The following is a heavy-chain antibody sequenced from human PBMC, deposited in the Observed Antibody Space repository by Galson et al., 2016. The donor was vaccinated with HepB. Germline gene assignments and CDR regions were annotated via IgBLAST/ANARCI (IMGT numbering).Heavy chain of an antibody. Sequence: SLRLSCAASEFTFTNYWMNWVRQAPGKGLEWVAIIKQDASEKYYVDSVKGRFTISRDNARKSLYLQMDSLTADDTAIYYCARGSSIAANWFDPWGQGTLVRVSS. CDR1: EFTFTNYW. V-gene: IGHV3-7*03. J-gene: IGHJ5*02. CDR3: ARGSSIAANWFDP. CDR2: IKQDASEK. D-gene: IGHD6-6*01.